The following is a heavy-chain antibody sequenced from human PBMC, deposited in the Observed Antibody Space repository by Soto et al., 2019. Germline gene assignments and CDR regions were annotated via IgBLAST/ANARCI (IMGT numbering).Heavy chain of an antibody. J-gene: IGHJ4*02. V-gene: IGHV2-5*02. CDR1: GFSLSTSGVG. CDR2: IYWDDDK. Sequence: QITLKESGPTLVKPTQTLTLTCTFSGFSLSTSGVGVGWIRQPPGKALEWLALIYWDDDKRYSPSLKSRPTITKDTSNNQLVITMTNMDPVDTATYYCAHRSGSGYDFDYWGQGTLVTVSS. CDR3: AHRSGSGYDFDY. D-gene: IGHD3-22*01.